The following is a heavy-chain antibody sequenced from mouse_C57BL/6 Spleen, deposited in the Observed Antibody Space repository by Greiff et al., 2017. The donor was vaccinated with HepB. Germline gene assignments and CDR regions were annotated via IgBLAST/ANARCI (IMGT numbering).Heavy chain of an antibody. J-gene: IGHJ4*01. CDR1: GYTFTSYW. CDR3: STVVAEVMDY. Sequence: QVQLQQPGAELVMPGASVKLSCKASGYTFTSYWMHWVKQRPGQGFEWIGEIDPSDSYTNYNQKFKGKSTLTVDKSSSTAYMQLSSLTSEDSAVYYCSTVVAEVMDYWGQGTSVTVSS. V-gene: IGHV1-69*01. D-gene: IGHD1-1*01. CDR2: IDPSDSYT.